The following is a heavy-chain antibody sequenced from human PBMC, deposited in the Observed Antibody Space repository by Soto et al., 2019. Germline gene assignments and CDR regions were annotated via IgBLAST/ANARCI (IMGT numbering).Heavy chain of an antibody. CDR2: MNPGSGNT. Sequence: QVQLVQSGAEVKKPGASVKVSCKASGYTFTNYEINWVRQATGQGLEWMGWMNPGSGNTGYAHKFQGRVTMTRIISISTADMELSRLGSDDTAIYYCARMATSGSLNWFDPWGQGTLVTVSS. V-gene: IGHV1-8*01. CDR1: GYTFTNYE. J-gene: IGHJ5*02. D-gene: IGHD3-10*01. CDR3: ARMATSGSLNWFDP.